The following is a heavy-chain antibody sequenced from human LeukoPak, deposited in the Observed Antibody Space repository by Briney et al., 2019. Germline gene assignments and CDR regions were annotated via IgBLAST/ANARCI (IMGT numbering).Heavy chain of an antibody. CDR1: GFTFSSYD. V-gene: IGHV3-13*01. CDR3: ARGKHNWFDP. D-gene: IGHD2-21*01. Sequence: GGSLRLSCAASGFTFSSYDMHWVRHGIGKGLEWVSGIGADGDTYYPGSLKGRFTISRENAKNSLYLQMNSLRAGDTAVYYCARGKHNWFDPWGQGTLVTVSS. CDR2: IGADGDT. J-gene: IGHJ5*02.